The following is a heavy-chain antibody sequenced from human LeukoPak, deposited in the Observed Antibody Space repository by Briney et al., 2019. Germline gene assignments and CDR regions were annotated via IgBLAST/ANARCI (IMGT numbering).Heavy chain of an antibody. Sequence: PGGSLRLSCAVSGSTFSSYWMSWVRQAPGKGLEWVANIKQDGSEKYYVDSVKGRFTISRDNAKNSLYLQMNSLRAEDTAVYYCARVGVDYDFWSGYYPTYYFDYWGQGTLVTVSS. CDR3: ARVGVDYDFWSGYYPTYYFDY. D-gene: IGHD3-3*01. V-gene: IGHV3-7*01. CDR1: GSTFSSYW. J-gene: IGHJ4*02. CDR2: IKQDGSEK.